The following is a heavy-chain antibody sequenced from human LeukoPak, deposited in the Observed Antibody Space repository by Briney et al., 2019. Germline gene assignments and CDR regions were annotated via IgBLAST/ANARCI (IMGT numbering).Heavy chain of an antibody. CDR3: ARAYSSGWFPHFGDY. V-gene: IGHV1-18*01. CDR2: ISAYNGNT. D-gene: IGHD6-19*01. J-gene: IGHJ4*02. CDR1: GYTFTSYG. Sequence: ASVKVSCKASGYTFTSYGISWVRQAPGQGLEWMGWISAYNGNTNYAQKLQGRVTMTTDTSTSTAYMALSSLRSEDTAIYYCARAYSSGWFPHFGDYWGQGTLVTVSS.